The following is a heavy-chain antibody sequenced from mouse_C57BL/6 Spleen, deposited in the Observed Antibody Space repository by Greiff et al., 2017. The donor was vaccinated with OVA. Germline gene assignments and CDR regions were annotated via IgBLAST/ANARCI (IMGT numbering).Heavy chain of an antibody. CDR1: GYAFSSYW. J-gene: IGHJ2*01. Sequence: VHLVESGAELVKPGASVKISCKASGYAFSSYWMNWVKQRPGKGLEWIGQIYPGDGDTNYNGKFKGKATLTADKSSSTAYMQLSSLTSEDSAVYFCARWSSYYFDYWGQGTTLAVSS. CDR3: ARWSSYYFDY. CDR2: IYPGDGDT. V-gene: IGHV1-80*01. D-gene: IGHD1-1*01.